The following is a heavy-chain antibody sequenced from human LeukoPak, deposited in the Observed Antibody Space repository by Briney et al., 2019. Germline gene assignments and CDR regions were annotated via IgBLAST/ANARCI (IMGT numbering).Heavy chain of an antibody. CDR3: TRHSRGYYDSTGYYYGSHASDI. CDR1: GGSIISSTYY. V-gene: IGHV4-39*01. J-gene: IGHJ3*02. D-gene: IGHD3-22*01. Sequence: SETLSLTCTVAGGSIISSTYYWGWIRQPPGKGLEWIGSIYYSGTTYYNPSLKSRVTISVDTSRNQFSLKLSSVTAADTAVFHCTRHSRGYYDSTGYYYGSHASDIWGQGTMVTVSS. CDR2: IYYSGTT.